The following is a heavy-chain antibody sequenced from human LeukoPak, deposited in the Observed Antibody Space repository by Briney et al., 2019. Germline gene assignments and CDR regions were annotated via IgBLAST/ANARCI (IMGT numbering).Heavy chain of an antibody. Sequence: PGGSPRLSCAASGFTFSSYWMSWVRQAPGKGLEWVANIKQDGSGKYYVDSVKGRFTISRDNAKNSLYLQMNSLRAEDTAVYYCARDADYYDSSGYYHDYWGQGTLVTVSS. CDR2: IKQDGSGK. V-gene: IGHV3-7*01. D-gene: IGHD3-22*01. J-gene: IGHJ4*02. CDR1: GFTFSSYW. CDR3: ARDADYYDSSGYYHDY.